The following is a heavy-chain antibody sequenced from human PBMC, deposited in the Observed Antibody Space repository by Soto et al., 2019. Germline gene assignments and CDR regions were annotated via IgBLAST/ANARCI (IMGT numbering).Heavy chain of an antibody. Sequence: PSETLSLTCTVSDGSISSGAYYWSWIRQPPGKGLEWIGYIYFSGDTYYNPSLKSRLTISRDTSKNQFFLRLSSVTAADTAVYYCARRFVGGTYPNGFDPWGQGTLVTVSS. CDR1: DGSISSGAYY. D-gene: IGHD6-19*01. V-gene: IGHV4-30-4*01. J-gene: IGHJ5*02. CDR3: ARRFVGGTYPNGFDP. CDR2: IYFSGDT.